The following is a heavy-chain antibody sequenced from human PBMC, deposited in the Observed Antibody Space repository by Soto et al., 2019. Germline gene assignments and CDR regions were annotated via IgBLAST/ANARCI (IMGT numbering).Heavy chain of an antibody. CDR2: FDPENGET. J-gene: IGHJ3*02. CDR3: ATEYGTTGTFDI. Sequence: GASVKVSCKVSGYTLTELSIHWVRQAPGKGLEWMGGFDPENGETIYAQKLQGRVTMTEDISTDAGYMELSSLRSEDTAVYYCATEYGTTGTFDIWGQGTMVTVSS. V-gene: IGHV1-24*01. D-gene: IGHD1-7*01. CDR1: GYTLTELS.